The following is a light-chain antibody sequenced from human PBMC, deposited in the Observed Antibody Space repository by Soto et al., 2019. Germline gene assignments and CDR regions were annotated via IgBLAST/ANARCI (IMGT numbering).Light chain of an antibody. CDR1: QSVGNN. V-gene: IGKV3-15*01. CDR3: QHQSSWPRT. CDR2: GAS. Sequence: EIVMTQSPVTLSVSPGERATLSCRASQSVGNNLAWYQQKPGQAPRLLIHGASTRPTGIPARFSRSGSGTEFSHTISSLQYEDFAVYYCQHQSSWPRTFGQGTRVEIK. J-gene: IGKJ1*01.